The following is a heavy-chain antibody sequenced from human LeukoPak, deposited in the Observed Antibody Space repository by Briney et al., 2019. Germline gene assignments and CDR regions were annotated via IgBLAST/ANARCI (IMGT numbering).Heavy chain of an antibody. CDR1: GFTFSSYG. Sequence: GRSLRLSCAAFGFTFSSYGMHWVRQAPGKGLEWVAVIWYDGSNKYYADSVKGRFTISRDNSKNTLYLQMNSLRAEDTAVYYCAREGRDFWSGYYTYFDYWGQGTLVTVSS. D-gene: IGHD3-3*01. CDR2: IWYDGSNK. J-gene: IGHJ4*02. V-gene: IGHV3-33*08. CDR3: AREGRDFWSGYYTYFDY.